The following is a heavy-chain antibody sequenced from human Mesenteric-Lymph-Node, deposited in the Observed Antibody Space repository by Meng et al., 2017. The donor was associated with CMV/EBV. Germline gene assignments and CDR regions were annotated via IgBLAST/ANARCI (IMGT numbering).Heavy chain of an antibody. CDR3: ARGYGRSWLGDYFDY. CDR1: GGSPAYF. D-gene: IGHD6-13*01. Sequence: SETLSLTCAVYGGSPAYFWNWIRQAPGKELEWLGEINHRGATYYNPSLKSRVTISVDKSKEQFSLRLESVTAADTAVYYCARGYGRSWLGDYFDYWGQGTLVTVSS. J-gene: IGHJ4*02. V-gene: IGHV4-34*01. CDR2: INHRGAT.